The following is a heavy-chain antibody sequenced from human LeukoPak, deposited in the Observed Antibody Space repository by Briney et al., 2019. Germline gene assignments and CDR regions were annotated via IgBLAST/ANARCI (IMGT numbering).Heavy chain of an antibody. V-gene: IGHV4-61*02. CDR1: GGSISSGSYY. Sequence: PSETLSLTCTVSGGSISSGSYYWSWIRQPAGKGLEWIGRVHTSGSTNYNPSLKSRVTLSQDTSKNQFYLRLTSVTAADTAVYYCARDGGGNRNFDYWGQGTLVTVSS. CDR2: VHTSGST. D-gene: IGHD4-23*01. CDR3: ARDGGGNRNFDY. J-gene: IGHJ4*02.